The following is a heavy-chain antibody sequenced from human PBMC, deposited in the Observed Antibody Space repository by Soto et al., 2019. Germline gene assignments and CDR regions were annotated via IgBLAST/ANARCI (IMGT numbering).Heavy chain of an antibody. D-gene: IGHD2-8*02. J-gene: IGHJ6*02. Sequence: ASVKVSCKASGYRFTGYGLHWVRQAPGQGLQWMGWINPKSGATDDAQKFQGRVTMTSEMSTNTAYLELSGLRSDDTADDWVVYYCGKSNYISEDYFQDGLDVWGQGTTVTVSS. CDR2: INPKSGAT. CDR1: GYRFTGYG. V-gene: IGHV1-2*02. CDR3: VYYCGKSNYISEDYFQDGLDV.